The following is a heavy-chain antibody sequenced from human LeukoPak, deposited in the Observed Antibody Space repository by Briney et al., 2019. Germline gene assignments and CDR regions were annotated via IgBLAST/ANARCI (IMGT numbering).Heavy chain of an antibody. CDR2: TYYRSKWYN. Sequence: SQTLSLTCAISGDSVSSNSAAWNWIRQSPSRGLEWLGRTYYRSKWYNDYAVSVKSRITINPDTSKNQFSLQLNSVTPEDTAVYYCARDGIVATIGRYNWFDPWGQGTLVTVSS. D-gene: IGHD5-12*01. CDR1: GDSVSSNSAA. V-gene: IGHV6-1*01. J-gene: IGHJ5*02. CDR3: ARDGIVATIGRYNWFDP.